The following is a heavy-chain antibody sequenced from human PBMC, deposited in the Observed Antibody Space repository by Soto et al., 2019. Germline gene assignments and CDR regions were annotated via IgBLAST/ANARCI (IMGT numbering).Heavy chain of an antibody. CDR3: ARKRCTNGVCYAFDY. J-gene: IGHJ4*02. CDR2: ISYDGSNK. Sequence: QVQLVESGGGVVQPGRSLRLSCAASGFTFSSYAMHWVRQAPGKGLEWVAVISYDGSNKYYADPVKGRFTISRDNSKNTLYLQMNSLRAEDTAVYYCARKRCTNGVCYAFDYWGQGTLVTVSS. CDR1: GFTFSSYA. V-gene: IGHV3-30-3*01. D-gene: IGHD2-8*01.